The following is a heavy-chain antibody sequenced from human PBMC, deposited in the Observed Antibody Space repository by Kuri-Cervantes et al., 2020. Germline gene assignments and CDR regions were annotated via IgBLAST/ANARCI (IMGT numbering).Heavy chain of an antibody. D-gene: IGHD1-7*01. CDR3: ARGGEGWNYGYFQH. V-gene: IGHV3-30*03. J-gene: IGHJ1*01. Sequence: GESLKISCAASGFTFSSYGMHWVRQAPGKGLEWVAVISYDGSNKYYADSVKGRFTISRDDSKNTLYLQMNSLRAEDTAVYYCARGGEGWNYGYFQHWDQGTPVTVSS. CDR2: ISYDGSNK. CDR1: GFTFSSYG.